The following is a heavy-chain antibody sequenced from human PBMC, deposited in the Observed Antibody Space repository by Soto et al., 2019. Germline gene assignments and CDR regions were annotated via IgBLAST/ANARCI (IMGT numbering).Heavy chain of an antibody. V-gene: IGHV1-46*01. CDR2: INPSGGST. CDR3: ARWLGIASAGLDY. CDR1: GYTFSSYH. D-gene: IGHD6-13*01. Sequence: ASVKVSCKPSGYTFSSYHMQWVRQAPGQGLEWMGEINPSGGSTSYAQNFQGRVTMTRDTSTTTLYMELSSLRSEDTAVYYCARWLGIASAGLDYWGKGTLVTVAS. J-gene: IGHJ4*02.